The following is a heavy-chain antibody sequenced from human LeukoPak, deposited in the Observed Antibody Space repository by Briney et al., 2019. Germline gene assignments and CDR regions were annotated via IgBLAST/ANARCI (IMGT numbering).Heavy chain of an antibody. D-gene: IGHD1-7*01. CDR3: ARSMELRRGLNWFDP. Sequence: SETLSLTCTVSGGPVSYFYWSWIRQPPGKGLEWIACIYYSGSANSNPSLSGSTNSNPSLKSRVTVSVDTSKNQFSLNLRSVTAADTAVYYCARSMELRRGLNWFDPWGQGTLVTVSS. V-gene: IGHV4-59*02. CDR2: IYYSGSANSNPSLSGST. J-gene: IGHJ5*02. CDR1: GGPVSYFY.